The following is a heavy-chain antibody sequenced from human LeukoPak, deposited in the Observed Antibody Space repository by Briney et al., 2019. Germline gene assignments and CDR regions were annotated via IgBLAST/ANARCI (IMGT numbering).Heavy chain of an antibody. D-gene: IGHD2-15*01. CDR3: TREVWYDALSFDY. CDR2: ISYDGSHK. CDR1: GFTFSTYA. Sequence: GGSLRLSCAASGFTFSTYAMHWVRQAQGKGLEWVAVISYDGSHKYYADSVKGRFTISRDNSKNMLELQMNSLTTEDTAVYYCTREVWYDALSFDYWGQGTLVSVSS. V-gene: IGHV3-30-3*01. J-gene: IGHJ4*02.